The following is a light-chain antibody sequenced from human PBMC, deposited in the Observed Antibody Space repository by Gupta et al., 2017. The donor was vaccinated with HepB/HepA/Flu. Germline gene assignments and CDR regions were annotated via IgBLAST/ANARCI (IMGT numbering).Light chain of an antibody. V-gene: IGKV3-15*01. CDR1: QNIYDN. J-gene: IGKJ4*01. CDR3: QQYNKWPPVT. CDR2: RAS. Sequence: ETVMTQSTDTLSVSPGERVTLSCRASQNIYDNLAWYQQKPGQAPRLFIYRASIRATGIPVRFSGSGSGTEFTLTISSLQSEDFAVYYCQQYNKWPPVTFGGGTKVEIK.